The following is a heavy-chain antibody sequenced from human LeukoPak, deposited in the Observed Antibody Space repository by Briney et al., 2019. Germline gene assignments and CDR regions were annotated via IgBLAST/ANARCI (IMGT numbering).Heavy chain of an antibody. CDR2: IYYSGST. CDR1: GGSISSSSYY. CDR3: ARGPRFDY. J-gene: IGHJ4*02. Sequence: SETLSLTCTVSGGSISSSSYYWGWIRQPPGKGLEWIGYIYYSGSTYYNPSLKSRATISVDTSKNQFSLKLSSVTAADTAVYYCARGPRFDYWGQGTLVTVSS. V-gene: IGHV4-30-4*01.